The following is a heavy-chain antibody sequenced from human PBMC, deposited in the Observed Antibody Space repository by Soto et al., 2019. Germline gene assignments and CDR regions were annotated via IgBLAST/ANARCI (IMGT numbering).Heavy chain of an antibody. J-gene: IGHJ4*02. D-gene: IGHD5-18*01. CDR3: ARSGDSFGFTDY. Sequence: QVQLQESGPGLVKPSETLSLTCTVSGGSITGYHWPWIRQPPGKGLEWIGYVFYKGNSNYNPSLKSRVTISVDTSANQFSLRLSSVTAADTAVYYFARSGDSFGFTDYWGQGTLVTVSS. V-gene: IGHV4-59*01. CDR2: VFYKGNS. CDR1: GGSITGYH.